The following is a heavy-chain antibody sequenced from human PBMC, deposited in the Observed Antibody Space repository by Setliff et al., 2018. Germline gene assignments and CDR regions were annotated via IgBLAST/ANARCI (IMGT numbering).Heavy chain of an antibody. CDR2: FHTGGST. CDR1: GDSISSGSYY. CDR3: ARAGPTVTFFRVLVISWWDP. D-gene: IGHD3-3*01. Sequence: KTSETLSLTCTVSGDSISSGSYYWTWIRQPAGKGLEWIGHFHTGGSTNYNRSLRRRVSISVDTSKNQFSLKLSSVTAADTATYYCARAGPTVTFFRVLVISWWDPWGQGSLVTVSS. J-gene: IGHJ5*02. V-gene: IGHV4-61*09.